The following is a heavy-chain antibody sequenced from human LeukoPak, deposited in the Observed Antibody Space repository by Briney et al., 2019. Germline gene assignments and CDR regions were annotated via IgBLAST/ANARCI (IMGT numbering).Heavy chain of an antibody. J-gene: IGHJ4*02. V-gene: IGHV3-64D*06. Sequence: GGSLRLSCSASGLTFSSYAMHWVRQAPGRGLEYVSGISTNGGSTRYADSVKGRFTISRDNSKNTLYLQMSSLRAEDTAVYYCVKGRDIVATTYFDYWGQGTLVTVSS. D-gene: IGHD5-12*01. CDR1: GLTFSSYA. CDR3: VKGRDIVATTYFDY. CDR2: ISTNGGST.